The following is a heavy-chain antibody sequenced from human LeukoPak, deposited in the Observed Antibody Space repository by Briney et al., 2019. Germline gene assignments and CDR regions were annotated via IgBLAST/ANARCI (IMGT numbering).Heavy chain of an antibody. V-gene: IGHV3-30*03. J-gene: IGHJ4*02. CDR2: ISNDGSNK. D-gene: IGHD6-19*01. CDR1: GFTFSSYG. Sequence: GGSLRLSCAASGFTFSSYGMHWVRQAPGKGLEWVAVISNDGSNKYYADSVKGRFTISRDNSKNTLYLQMNSLRSDDTAVYYCARGGVSSGWYGSYFDYWGQGTLVTVSS. CDR3: ARGGVSSGWYGSYFDY.